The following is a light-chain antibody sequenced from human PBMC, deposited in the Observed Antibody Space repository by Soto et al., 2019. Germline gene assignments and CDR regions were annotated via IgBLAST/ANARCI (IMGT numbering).Light chain of an antibody. CDR2: AAS. V-gene: IGKV1-27*01. Sequence: DIQMTQSPSSLSGSVGDSVTITCRASQSISNYLAWYQQRPGKAPTLLIYAASTLQSGVPSRFSGSGSGTDFTLTISSLQPEDVATYYCQRYNNAPRTFGQGTKVEIK. J-gene: IGKJ1*01. CDR3: QRYNNAPRT. CDR1: QSISNY.